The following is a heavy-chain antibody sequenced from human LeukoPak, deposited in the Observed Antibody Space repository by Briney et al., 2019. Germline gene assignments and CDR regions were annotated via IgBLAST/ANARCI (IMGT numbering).Heavy chain of an antibody. Sequence: RASVKVSCKASGYTFTGYYMHWVRQAPGQGLEWMGRINPNSGGTNYAQKFQGRVTMTRDTSISTAYMELSRLRSDDTAVYYCACQYSRGWFSLDYWGQGTLVTVSS. CDR3: ACQYSRGWFSLDY. CDR2: INPNSGGT. V-gene: IGHV1-2*06. CDR1: GYTFTGYY. J-gene: IGHJ4*02. D-gene: IGHD6-19*01.